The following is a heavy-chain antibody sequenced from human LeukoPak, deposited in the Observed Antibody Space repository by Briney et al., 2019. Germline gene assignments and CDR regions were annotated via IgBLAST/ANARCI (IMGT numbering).Heavy chain of an antibody. CDR2: IIPIFGTA. D-gene: IGHD3-16*01. Sequence: SVKVSCKASGGTFSSYAISWVRQAPGQGLEWMGGIIPIFGTANYAQKFQGRVTITTDESASTAYMELSSLRSEDTAVYYCARESFGVHNPGFDYWGQGTLVTVSS. V-gene: IGHV1-69*05. CDR1: GGTFSSYA. CDR3: ARESFGVHNPGFDY. J-gene: IGHJ4*02.